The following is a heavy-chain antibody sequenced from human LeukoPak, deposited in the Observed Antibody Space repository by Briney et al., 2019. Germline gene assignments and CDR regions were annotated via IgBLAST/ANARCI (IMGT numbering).Heavy chain of an antibody. CDR3: AKADPPIHQMLI. CDR2: ISGDGGST. Sequence: PGGSLRLSCAASGFSFDDYAMHWVRHAPGKGLEWVSLISGDGGSTYYADSVKGRFTISRDNSKNSLYLQMNSLRTEDTALYYCAKADPPIHQMLIWGQGTLVTVSS. J-gene: IGHJ4*02. V-gene: IGHV3-43*02. CDR1: GFSFDDYA. D-gene: IGHD5-18*01.